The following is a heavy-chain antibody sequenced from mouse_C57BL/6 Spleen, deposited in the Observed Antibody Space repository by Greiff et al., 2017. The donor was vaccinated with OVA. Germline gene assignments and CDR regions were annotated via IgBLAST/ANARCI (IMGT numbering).Heavy chain of an antibody. J-gene: IGHJ1*03. CDR3: ARSVTTVVAEDWYFDV. Sequence: QVQLQQSGAELVRPGASVKLSCKASGYTFTDYYINWVKQRPGQGLEWIARIYPGSGNTYYNEKFKGKATLTAEKSSSTAYMQLSSLTSEDSAVYFCARSVTTVVAEDWYFDVWGTGTTVTVSS. CDR1: GYTFTDYY. V-gene: IGHV1-76*01. CDR2: IYPGSGNT. D-gene: IGHD1-1*01.